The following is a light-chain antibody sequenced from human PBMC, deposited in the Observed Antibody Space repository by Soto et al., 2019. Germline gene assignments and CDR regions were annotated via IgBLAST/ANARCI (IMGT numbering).Light chain of an antibody. J-gene: IGKJ2*01. CDR1: QSVSSN. Sequence: EIVMTQSPATLSVSPGERATLSCRASQSVSSNLAWYQQKPGQAPRLLIYGASTRATGIPARFSGSGSGTEFTLTISSLQSEDFAVYYCQQYNNWPPPVAYTFGQGTKLEIK. V-gene: IGKV3-15*01. CDR2: GAS. CDR3: QQYNNWPPPVAYT.